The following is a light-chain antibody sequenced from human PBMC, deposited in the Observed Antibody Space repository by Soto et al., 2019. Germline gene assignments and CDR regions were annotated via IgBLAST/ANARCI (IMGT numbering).Light chain of an antibody. CDR1: QSVSSY. V-gene: IGKV3-11*01. CDR3: QQRSNWPLT. J-gene: IGKJ4*01. CDR2: DAS. Sequence: EIVLTQSPAPLSLSPGERATLSCRASQSVSSYLAWYQQKRGQAPRLLIYDASNRATGIPARFSGSGSGTDFSLTISSLEPEDVAVYYCQQRSNWPLTFGGGTKVDIK.